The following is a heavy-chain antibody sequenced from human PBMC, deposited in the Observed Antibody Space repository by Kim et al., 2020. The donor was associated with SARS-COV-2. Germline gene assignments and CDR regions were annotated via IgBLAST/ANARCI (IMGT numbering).Heavy chain of an antibody. D-gene: IGHD5-12*01. J-gene: IGHJ4*02. Sequence: SVKGRFTIARDNAKNSLYLQMNSLRAEDTAVYYCASVPPLRWLQLGYFDYWGQGTLVTVSS. CDR3: ASVPPLRWLQLGYFDY. V-gene: IGHV3-21*01.